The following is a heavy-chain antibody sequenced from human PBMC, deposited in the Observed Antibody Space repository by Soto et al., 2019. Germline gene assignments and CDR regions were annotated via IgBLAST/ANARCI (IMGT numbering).Heavy chain of an antibody. CDR2: IYYSGST. D-gene: IGHD3-22*01. CDR1: GGSISSYY. CDR3: ASGSRYYYDSSGYYNY. J-gene: IGHJ4*02. Sequence: QVQLQESGPGLVKPSETLSLTCTVSGGSISSYYWSWIRQPPGKGLEWIGYIYYSGSTNYNPSLKIRVTISVDTSKTQFSLKLSSVTAADTAVYYCASGSRYYYDSSGYYNYWGQGTLVTVSS. V-gene: IGHV4-59*01.